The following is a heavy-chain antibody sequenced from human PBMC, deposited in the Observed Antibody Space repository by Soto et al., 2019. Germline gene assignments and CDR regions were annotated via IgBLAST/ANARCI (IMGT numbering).Heavy chain of an antibody. CDR1: GFTVSSNY. CDR3: ARDRYSRAFDF. V-gene: IGHV3-66*01. D-gene: IGHD1-20*01. CDR2: IYSGGST. Sequence: EVQLVESGGGLVQPGGSLRLSCAASGFTVSSNYMSWVRQAPGKGLEWVSVIYSGGSTYYVDSVKGRFTISRDNSKNTLYLQMNSLRAEDTAVYYCARDRYSRAFDFWGQGTMVTVSS. J-gene: IGHJ3*01.